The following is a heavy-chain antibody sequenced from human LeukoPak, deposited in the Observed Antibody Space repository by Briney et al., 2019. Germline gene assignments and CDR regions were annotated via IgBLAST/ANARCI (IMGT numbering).Heavy chain of an antibody. V-gene: IGHV1-18*01. J-gene: IGHJ3*02. Sequence: ASVKVSCKPAGYTFTSYGITWGRQAPGQGLEGMGGISPYNDNANYAQKLQGRVTMTTDTSTSTAYMELRSLRSDDTDVYYCARAGYCSGGSCHTGAFDIWGQGTMVTGSS. CDR1: GYTFTSYG. D-gene: IGHD2-15*01. CDR2: ISPYNDNA. CDR3: ARAGYCSGGSCHTGAFDI.